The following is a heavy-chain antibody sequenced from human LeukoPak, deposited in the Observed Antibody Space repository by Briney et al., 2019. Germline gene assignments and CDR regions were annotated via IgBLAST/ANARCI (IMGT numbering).Heavy chain of an antibody. V-gene: IGHV3-7*01. Sequence: GGSLRLSCAASGFSFSRYWMNWVRQAPGKGLEWVASIKGDGNEKNYVDSVKGRFSISRDNARNSLYLQMDSLRAEDTAVYYCAKEGAYPIITYDSWGQGALVTVSS. J-gene: IGHJ5*01. CDR1: GFSFSRYW. CDR3: AKEGAYPIITYDS. D-gene: IGHD3-10*01. CDR2: IKGDGNEK.